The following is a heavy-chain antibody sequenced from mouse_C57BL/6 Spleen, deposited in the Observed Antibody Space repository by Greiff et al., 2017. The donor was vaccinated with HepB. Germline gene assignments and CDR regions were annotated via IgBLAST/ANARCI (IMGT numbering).Heavy chain of an antibody. D-gene: IGHD1-1*01. CDR1: GYTFTSYV. Sequence: EVQLQESGPELVKPGASVKMSCKASGYTFTSYVMHWVKQKPGQGLEWIGYIYPYNDGTKYNEKFKGKATLTSDKSSSTAYMELSSLTSEDSAVYYCARREITTVVADWYFDVWGTGTTVTVSS. J-gene: IGHJ1*03. CDR3: ARREITTVVADWYFDV. CDR2: IYPYNDGT. V-gene: IGHV1-14*01.